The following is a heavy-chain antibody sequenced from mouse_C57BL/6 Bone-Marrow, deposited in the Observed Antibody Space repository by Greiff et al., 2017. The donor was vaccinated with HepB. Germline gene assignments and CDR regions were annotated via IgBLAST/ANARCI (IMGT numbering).Heavy chain of an antibody. Sequence: EVQLQQSGPVLVKPGASVKMSCKASGYTFTDYYMNWVKQSHGKSLEWIGVINPYNGGTSYNQKFKGKATLTVDKSSSTAYMELNILTSEDSAVYYCAYYYRSRRYFDYWGQGTTLTVSS. CDR2: INPYNGGT. CDR1: GYTFTDYY. V-gene: IGHV1-19*01. D-gene: IGHD1-1*01. CDR3: AYYYRSRRYFDY. J-gene: IGHJ2*01.